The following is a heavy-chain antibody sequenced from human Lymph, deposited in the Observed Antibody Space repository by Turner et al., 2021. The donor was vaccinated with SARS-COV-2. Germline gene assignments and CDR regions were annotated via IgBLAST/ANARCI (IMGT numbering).Heavy chain of an antibody. CDR3: ARDHRVGFYFDY. J-gene: IGHJ4*02. D-gene: IGHD3-16*01. Sequence: QVQLVESGGGVVQPGRSLRLSCAASGFTFSNYGMHWVRQAPGKGLEWVAVIWYDGSNRFYADSVKGRFTISRDNSKNTLYLQMNSLRAEDTAVYYCARDHRVGFYFDYWGQGTLVTVSS. CDR1: GFTFSNYG. CDR2: IWYDGSNR. V-gene: IGHV3-33*01.